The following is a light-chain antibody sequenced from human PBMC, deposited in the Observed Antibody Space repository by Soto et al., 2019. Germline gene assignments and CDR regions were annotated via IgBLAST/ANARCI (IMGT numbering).Light chain of an antibody. V-gene: IGKV1-33*01. CDR3: QQYDDLPIT. Sequence: DIQMTQSPSSLSASIGDRVSFTCQASQDISKFLNWYQHKPGQAPSLLIYDASNLHPGVPSRFRASGSGTEFSFNITSLQPEDVATYYCQQYDDLPITFGQGTRLEV. J-gene: IGKJ5*01. CDR2: DAS. CDR1: QDISKF.